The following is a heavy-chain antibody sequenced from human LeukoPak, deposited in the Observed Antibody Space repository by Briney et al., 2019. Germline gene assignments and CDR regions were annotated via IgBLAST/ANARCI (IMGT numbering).Heavy chain of an antibody. CDR1: GGSHSSYY. CDR3: AREGVYSSSWYYYYYYMDV. D-gene: IGHD6-13*01. Sequence: SETLSLTCTVSGGSHSSYYWSWIRQPAGKGLEWIGRIYTSGSTNYNPSLKSRVTMSVDTSKNQFSLKLSSVTAADTAVYYCAREGVYSSSWYYYYYYMDVWGKGTTVTVSS. V-gene: IGHV4-4*07. J-gene: IGHJ6*03. CDR2: IYTSGST.